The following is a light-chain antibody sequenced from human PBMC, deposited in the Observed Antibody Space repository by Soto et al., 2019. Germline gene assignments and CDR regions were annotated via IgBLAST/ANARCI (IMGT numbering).Light chain of an antibody. V-gene: IGKV1-39*01. CDR3: QQSYTPPWT. Sequence: DIQMTQSPSSLSASVGDRVTITCRASQSISNYLNWYQQKPGRAPRLLIYTTSSLQSGVPPKFSGSASGTAFTLTIISLQPEDVATYYCQQSYTPPWTFGQGTKVEIK. CDR1: QSISNY. CDR2: TTS. J-gene: IGKJ1*01.